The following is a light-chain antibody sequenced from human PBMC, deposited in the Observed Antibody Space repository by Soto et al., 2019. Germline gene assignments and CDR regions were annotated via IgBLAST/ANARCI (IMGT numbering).Light chain of an antibody. CDR2: GAS. Sequence: EIQMTQSPASVSAPVGDTFTITCRASQGISTWLAWCQQKAGKAPNLLIYGASNLHSGVPSRFSGSGSGTNFTLTISSLQPEDFATYYCQQANSFPITFGQGTRLEIK. J-gene: IGKJ5*01. CDR1: QGISTW. CDR3: QQANSFPIT. V-gene: IGKV1-12*01.